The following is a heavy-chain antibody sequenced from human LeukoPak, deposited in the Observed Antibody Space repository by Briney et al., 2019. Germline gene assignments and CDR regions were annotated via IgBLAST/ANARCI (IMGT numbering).Heavy chain of an antibody. D-gene: IGHD5-12*01. Sequence: GGSLRLSCAASGFTFSSYSMNWVRQAPGKGLEWVSSISSSSSYIYYADSVKGRFTISRDNAKNSLYLQMNSLRAEDTAVYYCARVATTRTIWFDPWGQGTLVTVSS. CDR2: ISSSSSYI. CDR3: ARVATTRTIWFDP. V-gene: IGHV3-21*01. J-gene: IGHJ5*02. CDR1: GFTFSSYS.